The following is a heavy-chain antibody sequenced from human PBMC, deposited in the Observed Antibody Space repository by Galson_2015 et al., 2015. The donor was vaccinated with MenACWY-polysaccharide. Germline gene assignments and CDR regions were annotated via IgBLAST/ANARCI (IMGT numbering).Heavy chain of an antibody. CDR3: GAHGGY. D-gene: IGHD3-16*01. V-gene: IGHV3-7*01. CDR2: IKEAGSQT. J-gene: IGHJ4*02. CDR1: GFTFSSSW. Sequence: SLRLSCAASGFTFSSSWMIWVRQAPGKGLEWVANIKEAGSQTYYMGSVTGRFTISRDNAKNSLYLQMNSLRAEDTAVYYCGAHGGYWGQGTLVTVSS.